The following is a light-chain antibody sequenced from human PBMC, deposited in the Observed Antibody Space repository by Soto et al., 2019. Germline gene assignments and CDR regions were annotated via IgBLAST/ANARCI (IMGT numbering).Light chain of an antibody. CDR2: DVS. CDR1: SSDVGGYNY. CDR3: CSYAGSPRYV. Sequence: QSALTQPRSVSGSPGQSVTISCTGTSSDVGGYNYVSWYQQHPGKAPKVMIYDVSERTSGVPDRFSGSKTGNTDSLTISVLQAEDEADYYCCSYAGSPRYVFGTGTKLTVL. J-gene: IGLJ1*01. V-gene: IGLV2-11*01.